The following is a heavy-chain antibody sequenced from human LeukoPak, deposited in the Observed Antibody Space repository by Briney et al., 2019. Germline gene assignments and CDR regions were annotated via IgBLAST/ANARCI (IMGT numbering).Heavy chain of an antibody. J-gene: IGHJ5*02. CDR1: GYTFTGYY. CDR2: INPNSGGT. D-gene: IGHD3-10*01. Sequence: ASVKVSCKASGYTFTGYYIHWVRQAPGQGLECVGWINPNSGGTNYAQKFQGRDTMTRDTSISTAYMELSRLRSDDTAVYYCARGGSGSYFSWLDPWGQGTLVTVSS. CDR3: ARGGSGSYFSWLDP. V-gene: IGHV1-2*02.